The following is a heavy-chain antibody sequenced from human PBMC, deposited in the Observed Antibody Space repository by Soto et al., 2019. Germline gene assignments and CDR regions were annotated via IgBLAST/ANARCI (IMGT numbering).Heavy chain of an antibody. J-gene: IGHJ3*01. CDR3: AKRFFGSGSPPGAFDV. D-gene: IGHD3-10*01. V-gene: IGHV3-23*05. Sequence: GGSLRLSCAASGFTFSNYAMSWVRQAPGKGPEWVSFITSSGNGTYYADSVKGRFTISRDNSKNTLYVQMNNLGAEDTAIYYCAKRFFGSGSPPGAFDVWGQGTMVTVSS. CDR1: GFTFSNYA. CDR2: ITSSGNGT.